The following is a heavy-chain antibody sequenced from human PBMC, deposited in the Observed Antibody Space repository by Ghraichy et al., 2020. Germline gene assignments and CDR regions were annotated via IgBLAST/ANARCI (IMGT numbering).Heavy chain of an antibody. J-gene: IGHJ4*02. CDR2: IYHSGST. Sequence: SETLSLTCTVSGYSISSGYYWGWIRQPPGKGLEWIGSIYHSGSTYYNPSLKSRVTISVDTSKNQFSLKLSSVTAADTAVYYCARDLRRRRYDFWSGYYTGPGYYFDYWGQGTLVTVSS. D-gene: IGHD3-3*01. CDR3: ARDLRRRRYDFWSGYYTGPGYYFDY. CDR1: GYSISSGYY. V-gene: IGHV4-38-2*02.